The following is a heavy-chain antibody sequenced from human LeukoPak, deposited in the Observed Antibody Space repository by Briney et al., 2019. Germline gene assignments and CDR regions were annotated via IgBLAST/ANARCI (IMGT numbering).Heavy chain of an antibody. CDR3: VRDYGDNPFDY. J-gene: IGHJ4*02. V-gene: IGHV3-23*01. CDR2: ITGSGGST. Sequence: GGSLRLSCAASGFTFSNSWMHWVRQAPGKGLEWVSTITGSGGSTYYADSVKGRFTISRDNSKSTLYLQMNSLRDEDTAVYYCVRDYGDNPFDYWGQGTLVTVSS. CDR1: GFTFSNSW. D-gene: IGHD4-23*01.